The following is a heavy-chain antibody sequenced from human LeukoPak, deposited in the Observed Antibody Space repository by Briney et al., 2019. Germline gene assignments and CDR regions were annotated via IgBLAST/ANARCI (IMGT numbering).Heavy chain of an antibody. CDR1: GFIFSSYA. D-gene: IGHD5-12*01. J-gene: IGHJ3*02. CDR2: ISGSGGST. CDR3: AKAGWLHDAFDI. V-gene: IGHV3-23*01. Sequence: PGGSLRLSCAASGFIFSSYAMSWVRQAPGKGLEWVSAISGSGGSTYYADSVKGRFTISRDNSKNTLYLQMNSLRAEDTAVYYCAKAGWLHDAFDIWGQGTMVTVSS.